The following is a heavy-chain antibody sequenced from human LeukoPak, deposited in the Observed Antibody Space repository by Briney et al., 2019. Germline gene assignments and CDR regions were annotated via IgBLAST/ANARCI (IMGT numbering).Heavy chain of an antibody. CDR3: ASAVVVPTDAFDI. CDR1: GGTFSSYA. CDR2: INPNSGGT. V-gene: IGHV1-2*06. D-gene: IGHD2-15*01. Sequence: ASVKVSCKASGGTFSSYAISWVRQAPGQGLEWMGRINPNSGGTNYAQKFQGRVTMTRDTSISTAYMEVSRLRSDDTAVYYCASAVVVPTDAFDIWGQGTVVTVSS. J-gene: IGHJ3*02.